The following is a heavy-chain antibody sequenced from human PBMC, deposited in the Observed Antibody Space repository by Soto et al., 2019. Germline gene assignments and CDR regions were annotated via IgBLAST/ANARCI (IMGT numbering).Heavy chain of an antibody. CDR1: GFTFGNYG. CDR2: ILYDGSDK. Sequence: QVQLVESGGGVVQPGTSLRLSCAASGFTFGNYGMHWVRQPPGKGLEWISSILYDGSDKYYADSVKGRFTISRDGSKNTLYLQMDSLRREDTAVYYCAKWGEVSHNPGGNCYSGMDVWGQGTTVTVSS. D-gene: IGHD3-16*01. J-gene: IGHJ6*02. V-gene: IGHV3-30*18. CDR3: AKWGEVSHNPGGNCYSGMDV.